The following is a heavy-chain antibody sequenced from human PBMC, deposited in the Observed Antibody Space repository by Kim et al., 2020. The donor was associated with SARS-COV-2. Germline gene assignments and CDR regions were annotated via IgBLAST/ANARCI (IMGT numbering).Heavy chain of an antibody. V-gene: IGHV4-31*03. J-gene: IGHJ4*02. CDR3: ARANLPAFDY. CDR1: GDSIGNTGHY. CDR2: IYYTGST. D-gene: IGHD1-1*01. Sequence: SETLSLICSVSGDSIGNTGHYWSWLRQHPGKGLEWIGYIYYTGSTYYNPALKSRATISVDTSKNQFSLKLTSVTAADTAVYFCARANLPAFDYWGQGTLVTVSS.